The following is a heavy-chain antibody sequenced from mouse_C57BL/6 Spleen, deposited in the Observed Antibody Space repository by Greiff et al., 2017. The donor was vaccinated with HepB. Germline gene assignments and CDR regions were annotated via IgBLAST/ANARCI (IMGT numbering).Heavy chain of an antibody. V-gene: IGHV1-26*01. J-gene: IGHJ2*01. CDR2: INPNNGGT. Sequence: EVQLQQSGPELVKPGASVKISCKASGYTFTDYYMNWVKQSHGKSLEWIGDINPNNGGTSYNQKFKGKATLTVDKSSSTAYMELRSLTSEDSAVYYFAKATRYFDYWGQGTTLTVSS. CDR3: AKATRYFDY. CDR1: GYTFTDYY. D-gene: IGHD3-2*02.